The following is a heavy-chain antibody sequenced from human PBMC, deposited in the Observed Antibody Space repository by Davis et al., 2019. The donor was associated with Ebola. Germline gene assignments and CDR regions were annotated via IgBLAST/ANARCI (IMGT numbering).Heavy chain of an antibody. D-gene: IGHD6-19*01. V-gene: IGHV3-7*03. J-gene: IGHJ6*03. CDR2: IKEDGTQK. CDR3: AREQWYYMDV. CDR1: GFTFRTSW. Sequence: PGGSLRLSCADAGFTFRTSWMSWVRQAPGKGLEWVANIKEDGTQKFYVDSAKGRFTISRDNARNSLYLQMNSLRADDTAVYYCAREQWYYMDVWGKGTTVTVSS.